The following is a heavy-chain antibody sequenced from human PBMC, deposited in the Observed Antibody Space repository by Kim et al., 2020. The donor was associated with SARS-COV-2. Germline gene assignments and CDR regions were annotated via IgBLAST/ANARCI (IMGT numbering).Heavy chain of an antibody. CDR1: GGSISSYY. CDR3: ARVTERAFDI. CDR2: IYYSGST. Sequence: SETLSLTCTVSGGSISSYYWSWIRQPPGKGLEWIGYIYYSGSTNYNPSLKSRVTISVDTSKNQFSLKLSSVTAADTAVYYCARVTERAFDIWGQGTMVTVSS. J-gene: IGHJ3*02. V-gene: IGHV4-59*01.